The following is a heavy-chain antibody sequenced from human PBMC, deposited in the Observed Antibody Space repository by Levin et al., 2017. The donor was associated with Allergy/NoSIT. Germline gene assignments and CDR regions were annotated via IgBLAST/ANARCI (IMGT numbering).Heavy chain of an antibody. CDR2: INHSGST. Sequence: PSQTLSLTCAVYGGSFRGYYWSWIRQPPGKGLEWIGEINHSGSTNYNPSLKSRVTISVDTSKNQFSLKLSSVTAADTAVYYCARGAGTVTTYRYWGQGTLVTVSS. J-gene: IGHJ4*02. V-gene: IGHV4-34*01. CDR1: GGSFRGYY. D-gene: IGHD4-17*01. CDR3: ARGAGTVTTYRY.